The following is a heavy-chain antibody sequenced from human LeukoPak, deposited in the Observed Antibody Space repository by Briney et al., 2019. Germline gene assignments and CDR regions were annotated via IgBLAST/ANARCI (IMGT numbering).Heavy chain of an antibody. CDR3: ARYDSSGYYPVSDDAFDI. J-gene: IGHJ3*02. D-gene: IGHD3-22*01. Sequence: PSETLSLTCTVSGGSISSSSYYWGWIRQPPGKGLEWIGSIYYSGSTYYNPSLKSRVTISVDTSKNQFSLKLSSVTAADTAVYYCARYDSSGYYPVSDDAFDIWGQGTMVTVSS. V-gene: IGHV4-39*01. CDR2: IYYSGST. CDR1: GGSISSSSYY.